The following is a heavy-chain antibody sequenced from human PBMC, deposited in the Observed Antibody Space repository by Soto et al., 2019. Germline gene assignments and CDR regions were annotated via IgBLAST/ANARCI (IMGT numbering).Heavy chain of an antibody. CDR1: GFKYTDFA. V-gene: IGHV3-30*09. D-gene: IGHD3-22*01. J-gene: IGHJ6*02. CDR3: ARRAWDSYFAIDV. CDR2: ISYDGSDK. Sequence: VQLVESGGGEVQPGRSLRLSCAASGFKYTDFALHWVRQAPGKGLEWVAIISYDGSDKYYADSVKGRFVISRDNPKNTLYLEMNSLRPEYTAVYVCARRAWDSYFAIDVWGQGTTVTVFS.